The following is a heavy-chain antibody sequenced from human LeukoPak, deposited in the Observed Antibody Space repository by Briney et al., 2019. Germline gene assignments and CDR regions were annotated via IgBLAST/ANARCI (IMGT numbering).Heavy chain of an antibody. D-gene: IGHD1-1*01. CDR1: GYTFTGYY. Sequence: ASVKVSCEASGYTFTGYYMHWVRQAPGQGLEWMGWINPNSGGTNYAQKFQGRVTMTRDTSISTAYMELSRLRSDDTAVYYCARDALKGTPTDYWGQGTLVTVSS. V-gene: IGHV1-2*02. J-gene: IGHJ4*02. CDR2: INPNSGGT. CDR3: ARDALKGTPTDY.